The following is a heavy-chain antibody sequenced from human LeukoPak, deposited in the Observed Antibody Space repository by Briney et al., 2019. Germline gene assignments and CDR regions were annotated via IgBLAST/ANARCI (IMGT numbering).Heavy chain of an antibody. J-gene: IGHJ6*03. Sequence: SVKVSCKASGGTFSSYAISWVRQAPGQGLELMGGIIPIFGTANYAQKFQGRVTITADESTSTAYMELSSLRSDDTAVYYCARAEAAGIPAAMPLMWYYYYMDVWGRGTTVTVSS. D-gene: IGHD2-2*01. CDR2: IIPIFGTA. CDR1: GGTFSSYA. CDR3: ARAEAAGIPAAMPLMWYYYYMDV. V-gene: IGHV1-69*01.